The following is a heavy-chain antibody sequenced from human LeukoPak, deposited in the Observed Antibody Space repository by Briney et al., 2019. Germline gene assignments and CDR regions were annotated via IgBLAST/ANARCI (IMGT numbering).Heavy chain of an antibody. CDR2: IKHDGNER. D-gene: IGHD3-3*01. Sequence: PGGSLRLSCAASGFTFSSYWMSWVRQSPGKGLEWVANIKHDGNERYYVDSVKGRFTISRDNAKNSLFLQMNTLRAEDTAVYYCARAQWISGVVINGPKDYWGQGTLVTVSS. CDR3: ARAQWISGVVINGPKDY. V-gene: IGHV3-7*01. CDR1: GFTFSSYW. J-gene: IGHJ4*02.